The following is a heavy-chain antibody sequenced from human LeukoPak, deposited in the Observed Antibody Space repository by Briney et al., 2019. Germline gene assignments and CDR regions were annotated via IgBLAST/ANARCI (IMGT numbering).Heavy chain of an antibody. CDR2: INPNSGGT. D-gene: IGHD3-3*01. CDR1: GYTFTGYY. Sequence: ASVKVSCKASGYTFTGYYMHWVRQAPGQGLEWMGRINPNSGGTNYAQKFQGRVTMTRDTSISTAYMELSRLRSDDTAAYYCARGGYDFWSAEFDYWGQGTLVTVSS. J-gene: IGHJ4*02. V-gene: IGHV1-2*06. CDR3: ARGGYDFWSAEFDY.